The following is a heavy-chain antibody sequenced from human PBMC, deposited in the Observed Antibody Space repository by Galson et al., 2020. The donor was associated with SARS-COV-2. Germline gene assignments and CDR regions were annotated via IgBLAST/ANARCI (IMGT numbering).Heavy chain of an antibody. Sequence: SATLSLTCPVSGGSISSYYWSWIRQPAGKGLEWIGRIYTSGSTNYNPSLTSRVTMSVDTSKNQFSLKLSSVTAADTAVYYCARDYYGSGISGANWFDPWGQGTLVTVSS. CDR2: IYTSGST. J-gene: IGHJ5*02. CDR1: GGSISSYY. D-gene: IGHD3-10*01. CDR3: ARDYYGSGISGANWFDP. V-gene: IGHV4-4*07.